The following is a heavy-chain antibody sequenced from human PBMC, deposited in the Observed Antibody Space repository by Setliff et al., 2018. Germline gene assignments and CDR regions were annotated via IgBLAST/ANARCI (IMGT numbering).Heavy chain of an antibody. D-gene: IGHD2-2*01. CDR2: IYNSGST. CDR1: GGSISGYY. CDR3: RLAHCNDTSCEEALGY. J-gene: IGHJ4*02. V-gene: IGHV4-59*12. Sequence: PSETLSLTCTVSGGSISGYYWSWIRQPPGKSLEWIGYIYNSGSTNYNPSLKSRVTISEDTSKNQLSLRLISVTAADTAVYYFRLAHCNDTSCEEALGYWSQGTLVTVSS.